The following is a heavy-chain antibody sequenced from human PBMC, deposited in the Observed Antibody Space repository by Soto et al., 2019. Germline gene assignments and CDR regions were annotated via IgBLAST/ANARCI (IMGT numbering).Heavy chain of an antibody. CDR2: ISGSGGST. Sequence: PGGSLRLSCAASGFTFSSYAMSWVRQAPGKGLEWVSAISGSGGSTYYADSVKGRFTISRDNSKNTLYLQMNSLRAEDTAVYYCAKGYDFWSGPGWYFDYWGQGTLVTVSS. CDR1: GFTFSSYA. D-gene: IGHD3-3*01. V-gene: IGHV3-23*01. CDR3: AKGYDFWSGPGWYFDY. J-gene: IGHJ4*02.